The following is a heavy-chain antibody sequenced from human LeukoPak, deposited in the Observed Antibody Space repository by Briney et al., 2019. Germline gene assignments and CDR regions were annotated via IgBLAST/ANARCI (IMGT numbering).Heavy chain of an antibody. Sequence: SETLSLTCTISDGSISTYYWSWIRQPPGKGLEWIGYVYYSGSADYNPSLRSRVTLSVDTSKNQFSLTLTSVTAADTAMYYCATTTIGSSSSYYFDYWGRGTLVTVS. CDR3: ATTTIGSSSSYYFDY. D-gene: IGHD6-6*01. CDR1: DGSISTYY. J-gene: IGHJ4*02. V-gene: IGHV4-59*03. CDR2: VYYSGSA.